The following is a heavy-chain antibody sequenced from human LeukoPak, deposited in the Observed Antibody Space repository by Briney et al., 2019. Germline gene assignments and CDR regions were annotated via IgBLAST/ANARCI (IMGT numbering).Heavy chain of an antibody. J-gene: IGHJ5*02. D-gene: IGHD2-2*01. CDR2: INHRGSDQ. CDR1: XXTXGSSW. V-gene: IGHV3-7*03. Sequence: LRLSXXASXXTXGSSWMIWVRQAPGEGLEWVANINHRGSDQRYVDSVKGRFTISRDNTKNSLYLQMNGLRAEDTAVYYCARGIVVSPAAPYSWFDHRGQGTLVIVSS. CDR3: ARGIVVSPAAPYSWFDH.